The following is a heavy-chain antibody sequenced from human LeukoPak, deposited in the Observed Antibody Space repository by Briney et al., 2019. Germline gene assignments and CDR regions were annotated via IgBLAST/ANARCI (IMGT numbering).Heavy chain of an antibody. J-gene: IGHJ4*02. Sequence: SETLSLTCTVSGYSISSGYYWGWIRRPPGKGLEWIGSIYHSGSTYYNPSLKSRVTISVDTSKNQFSLKLSSVTATDTAVYYCASRYYYDSSGYYHYFDYWGQGTLVTVSS. CDR2: IYHSGST. V-gene: IGHV4-38-2*02. D-gene: IGHD3-22*01. CDR3: ASRYYYDSSGYYHYFDY. CDR1: GYSISSGYY.